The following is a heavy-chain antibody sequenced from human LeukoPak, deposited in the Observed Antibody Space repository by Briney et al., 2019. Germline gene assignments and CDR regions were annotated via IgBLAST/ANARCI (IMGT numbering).Heavy chain of an antibody. J-gene: IGHJ3*02. CDR2: VYYSGNT. V-gene: IGHV4-59*01. Sequence: AESLSLTCTVSGGSISGFYWNWIRQPPGKGMEWIGYVYYSGNTNYNPSLKSRVTISLDTSKNQFSLKLRSVTAADTAVYYCARDTRDAFDIWGQGTMVTVSS. CDR1: GGSISGFY. CDR3: ARDTRDAFDI.